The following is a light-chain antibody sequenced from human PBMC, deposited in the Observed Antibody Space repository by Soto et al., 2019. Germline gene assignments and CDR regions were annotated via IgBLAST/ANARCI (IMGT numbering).Light chain of an antibody. CDR3: SSLTTSFTYV. CDR2: EVS. CDR1: SSDVGAYNY. J-gene: IGLJ1*01. V-gene: IGLV2-14*01. Sequence: QSVPTQPASVSGSPGQSVAISCTGTSSDVGAYNYISWYQQHPGKAPKLLLSEVSNRPSGVSDRFSGSKSGNTASLTISGLQAEDEADYYCSSLTTSFTYVFGTGTKVTV.